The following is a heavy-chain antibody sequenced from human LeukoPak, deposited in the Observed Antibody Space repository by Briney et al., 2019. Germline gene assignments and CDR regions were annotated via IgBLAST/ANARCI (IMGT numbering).Heavy chain of an antibody. CDR1: GYTFTGYY. J-gene: IGHJ5*02. CDR3: AREPDLWFGELKSPAP. CDR2: INPNSGGT. D-gene: IGHD3-10*01. Sequence: GASVKVSCEASGYTFTGYYMHWVRQAPGQGLEWMGWINPNSGGTNYAQKLQGRVTMTTDTSTSTAYMELRSLRSDDTAVYYCAREPDLWFGELKSPAPWGQGTLVTVSS. V-gene: IGHV1-2*02.